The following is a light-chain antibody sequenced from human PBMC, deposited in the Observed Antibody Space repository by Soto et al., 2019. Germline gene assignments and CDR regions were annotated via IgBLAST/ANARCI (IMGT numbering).Light chain of an antibody. CDR2: MNN. CDR3: AAWDASLSGPV. J-gene: IGLJ3*02. CDR1: SSNIGSHY. V-gene: IGLV1-47*01. Sequence: QSVLTQPPSASGTPGQRVTISCSGSSSNIGSHYVYWYQQLPGTAPKLLIYMNNQRPSGVPDRFSGSTSGTSASLAISGLRSEDEADYYCAAWDASLSGPVFGGGTQLTVL.